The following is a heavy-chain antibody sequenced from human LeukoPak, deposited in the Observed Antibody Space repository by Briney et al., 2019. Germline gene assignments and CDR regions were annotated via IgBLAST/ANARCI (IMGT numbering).Heavy chain of an antibody. D-gene: IGHD3-3*01. CDR1: GFTFSTYL. CDR2: IWHDGSTK. CDR3: AKSSGEWSRQHAFDF. Sequence: GGSLRLSCAASGFTFSTYLMHWVRQAPGKGLDWVALIWHDGSTKYYADSVKGRFTISRDNSKNTLYLEMNSLRAEDTALYFCAKSSGEWSRQHAFDFWGQGTMVTVSS. J-gene: IGHJ3*01. V-gene: IGHV3-33*06.